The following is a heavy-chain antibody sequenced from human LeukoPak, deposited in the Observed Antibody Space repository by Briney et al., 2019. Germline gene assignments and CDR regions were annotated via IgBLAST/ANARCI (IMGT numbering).Heavy chain of an antibody. CDR2: IYYSGST. CDR3: ARAYGDSGHFQH. V-gene: IGHV4-30-4*08. D-gene: IGHD4-17*01. Sequence: PSQTLSLTCTVSGGSISSGDYYWSWIRQPPGKGLEWIGYIYYSGSTYYNPSLKSRVTISVDTSKNQFSLKLSSGTAADTAVYYCARAYGDSGHFQHWGQGTLVTVSS. J-gene: IGHJ1*01. CDR1: GGSISSGDYY.